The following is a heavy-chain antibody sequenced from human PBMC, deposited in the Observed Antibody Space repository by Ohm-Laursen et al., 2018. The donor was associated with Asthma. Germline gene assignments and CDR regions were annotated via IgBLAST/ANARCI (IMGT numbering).Heavy chain of an antibody. CDR2: INSDGRRT. V-gene: IGHV3-74*01. D-gene: IGHD1-26*01. Sequence: SLRLSCAASGFTFSSYWMHWVRQAPGKGLVWVSRINSDGRRTSYADSVKGRFTVSRNNAKNSLYLEMNSLRVEDTAVYYCVAGAWWSYVHWGLGTLVTVSS. J-gene: IGHJ4*02. CDR3: VAGAWWSYVH. CDR1: GFTFSSYW.